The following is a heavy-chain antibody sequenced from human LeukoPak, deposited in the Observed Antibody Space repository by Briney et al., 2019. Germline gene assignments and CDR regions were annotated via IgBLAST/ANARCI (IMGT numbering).Heavy chain of an antibody. CDR3: AAYYYGSGSSDY. Sequence: PSETLSLTCAAYGGSFSGYSWSWIRQPPGKGLEWIGEINHSGSTAYNPSLKSRVTISVDTCKNQFSLKLSSVPAADTAVYYCAAYYYGSGSSDYWGQGTLVTVPS. CDR1: GGSFSGYS. D-gene: IGHD3-10*01. J-gene: IGHJ4*02. CDR2: INHSGST. V-gene: IGHV4-34*01.